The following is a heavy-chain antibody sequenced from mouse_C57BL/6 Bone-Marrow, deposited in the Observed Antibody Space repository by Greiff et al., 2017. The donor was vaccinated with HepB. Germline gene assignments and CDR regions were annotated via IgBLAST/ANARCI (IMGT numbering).Heavy chain of an antibody. D-gene: IGHD1-1*01. CDR3: ARQTVVAPYYYAMDY. J-gene: IGHJ4*01. Sequence: DVKLVESGGGLVQPGGSLKLSCAASGFTFSDYYMYWVRQTPEKRLEWVAYISNGGGSTYYPDTVKGRFTISRDNAKNTLYLQMSRLKSEDTAMYYCARQTVVAPYYYAMDYWGQGTSVTVSS. CDR1: GFTFSDYY. V-gene: IGHV5-12*01. CDR2: ISNGGGST.